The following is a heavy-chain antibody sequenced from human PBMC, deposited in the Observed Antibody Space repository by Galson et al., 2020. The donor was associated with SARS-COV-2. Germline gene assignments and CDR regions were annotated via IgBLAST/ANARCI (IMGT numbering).Heavy chain of an antibody. V-gene: IGHV4-59*13. CDR1: GGSISTYY. CDR2: IYYSGST. J-gene: IGHJ4*02. Sequence: SETLSLTCTVSGGSISTYYWSWIRQPPGKGLEWIGYIYYSGSTKYNSSLKSRVTISVDTSENQFSLKLNSVTAADTAVYYCARVGILRYFDWLWEPFDYWGQGTLVTVSS. CDR3: ARVGILRYFDWLWEPFDY. D-gene: IGHD3-9*01.